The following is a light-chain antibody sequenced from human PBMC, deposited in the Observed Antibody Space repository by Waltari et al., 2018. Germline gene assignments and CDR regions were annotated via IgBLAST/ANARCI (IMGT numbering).Light chain of an antibody. Sequence: ERVMTQSPATLSVSPGERATLSCRASQSVSSNLAWYQQKPGQAPRLLIYGALTRATGIPARFSCSVSGTEFTLTISSMQSEDFAVYYCQQYNDWPYTFGQGTKLEIK. CDR2: GAL. V-gene: IGKV3-15*01. J-gene: IGKJ2*01. CDR3: QQYNDWPYT. CDR1: QSVSSN.